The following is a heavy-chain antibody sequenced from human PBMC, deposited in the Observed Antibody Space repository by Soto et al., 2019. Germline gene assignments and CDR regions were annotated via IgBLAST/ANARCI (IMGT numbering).Heavy chain of an antibody. CDR1: GFNFDDSA. J-gene: IGHJ4*02. V-gene: IGHV3-9*01. CDR3: AKGRSSMIVVVMDY. CDR2: ITWNSGHI. D-gene: IGHD3-22*01. Sequence: GGSLRLSCVASGFNFDDSAMNWVRQVPGKGLEWVSGITWNSGHILYADSVKGRFTIPRDNAKKSLYLELNSLRPEDTALYYCAKGRSSMIVVVMDYWGQGTPVTVS.